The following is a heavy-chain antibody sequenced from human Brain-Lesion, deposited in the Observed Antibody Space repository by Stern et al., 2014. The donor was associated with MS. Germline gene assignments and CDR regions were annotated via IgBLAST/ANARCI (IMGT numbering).Heavy chain of an antibody. V-gene: IGHV1-2*06. CDR3: ARRKVNTMTLDY. D-gene: IGHD5-18*01. CDR1: GYTVSGHY. J-gene: IGHJ4*02. CDR2: INPNTGAT. Sequence: VQLLESGAEVKKPGASVTVSCTPSGYTVSGHYIDWVRQAPGQGPEGMGLINPNTGATIYAQNFRGRVTLTRDTSTTTVYLDLNRLRSDDTAVYYCARRKVNTMTLDYWGQGTLVTVSS.